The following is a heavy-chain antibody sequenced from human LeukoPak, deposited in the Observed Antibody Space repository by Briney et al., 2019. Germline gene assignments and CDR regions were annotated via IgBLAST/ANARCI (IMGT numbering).Heavy chain of an antibody. CDR2: IYSGGST. Sequence: GGSLRLSCAASGFTVSSNYMSWVRQAPGKGLEWCSVIYSGGSTYYADSVKGRFTISRDNSKNTLYLQMNSLRAEDTAVYYCARDVYSYGSFGLAYWGQGTLVTVSS. D-gene: IGHD5-18*01. CDR1: GFTVSSNY. V-gene: IGHV3-66*02. J-gene: IGHJ4*02. CDR3: ARDVYSYGSFGLAY.